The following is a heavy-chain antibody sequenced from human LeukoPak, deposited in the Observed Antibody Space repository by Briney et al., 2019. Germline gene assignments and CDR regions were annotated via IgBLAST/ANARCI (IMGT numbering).Heavy chain of an antibody. V-gene: IGHV3-23*01. Sequence: GGSLRLSCAASGFTFTTYAMSCVRQAPGKGLEWVSAINPTGVRTYYADSMKGRFTISRDNSKNMLYLQVNSLRAEDTALYYCVKEGGIVGVDYWGQGTLVTVSS. CDR1: GFTFTTYA. D-gene: IGHD1-26*01. J-gene: IGHJ4*02. CDR3: VKEGGIVGVDY. CDR2: INPTGVRT.